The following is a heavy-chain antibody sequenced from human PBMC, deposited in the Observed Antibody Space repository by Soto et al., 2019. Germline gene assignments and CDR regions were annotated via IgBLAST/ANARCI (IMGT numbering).Heavy chain of an antibody. CDR3: ARTSGYTDS. Sequence: SETLSLTCTVSGGSISSYYWSWIRQPPGKGLEWIGYVHDSWGSHYNPSLKSRVAISLDTSKSQFSLKLSSVTAADTAVYYCARTSGYTDSWGQGTLVTVSS. CDR2: VHDSWGS. CDR1: GGSISSYY. D-gene: IGHD5-12*01. V-gene: IGHV4-59*12. J-gene: IGHJ5*01.